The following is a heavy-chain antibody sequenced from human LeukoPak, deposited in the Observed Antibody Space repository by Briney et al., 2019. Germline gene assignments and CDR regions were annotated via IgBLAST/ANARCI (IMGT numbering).Heavy chain of an antibody. V-gene: IGHV3-23*01. CDR2: ISDSGGST. CDR3: SVSLKAYYYYYGMDV. D-gene: IGHD5/OR15-5a*01. Sequence: GGSLRLSCAASGFTFSSYAMTWVRQAPGKGLEWVSGISDSGGSTYYADSVKGRFTISRDNSKNTLYLQMNSLRAEDTAAYYCSVSLKAYYYYYGMDVWGQGTTVTVSS. J-gene: IGHJ6*02. CDR1: GFTFSSYA.